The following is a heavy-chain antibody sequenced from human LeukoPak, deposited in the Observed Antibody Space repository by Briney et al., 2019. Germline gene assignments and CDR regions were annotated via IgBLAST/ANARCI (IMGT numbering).Heavy chain of an antibody. J-gene: IGHJ3*02. V-gene: IGHV1-69*13. CDR3: ARDSDILTGALHASDI. CDR1: GGTFSSYA. Sequence: GASVKVSCKASGGTFSSYAISWVRQAPGQGLEWMGGIIPIFGTANYAQKFQGRVTITADESTSTAYMELSSLRSEDTAVYYCARDSDILTGALHASDIWGQGTMVTVSS. D-gene: IGHD3-9*01. CDR2: IIPIFGTA.